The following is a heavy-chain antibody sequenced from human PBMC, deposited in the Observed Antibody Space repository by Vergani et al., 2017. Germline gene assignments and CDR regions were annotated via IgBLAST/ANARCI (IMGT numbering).Heavy chain of an antibody. CDR2: ITPFNGNT. CDR1: GYTFTYRY. Sequence: QMQLVQSGAEVKKTGSSVKVSCKASGYTFTYRYLHWVRQAPGQALEWMGWITPFNGNTNYAQKFQDRVTITRDRSMSTAYMELSSLRSEDTAMYYCASYYGSGSYYSPDYYYYGMDVWGQGTMVTVSS. CDR3: ASYYGSGSYYSPDYYYYGMDV. D-gene: IGHD3-10*01. V-gene: IGHV1-45*02. J-gene: IGHJ6*02.